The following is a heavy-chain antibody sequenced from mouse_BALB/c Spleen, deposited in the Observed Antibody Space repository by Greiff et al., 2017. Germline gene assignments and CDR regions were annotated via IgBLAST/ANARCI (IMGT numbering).Heavy chain of an antibody. J-gene: IGHJ3*01. D-gene: IGHD1-1*01. Sequence: VQLQQSGAELVKPGASVKLSCTASGFNIKDTYMHWVKQRPEQGLEWIGRIDPANGNTKYDPKFQGKATITADTSSNTAYLQLSSLTSEDTAVYYCARDYGSSSFAYWGQGTLVTVSA. V-gene: IGHV14-3*02. CDR1: GFNIKDTY. CDR3: ARDYGSSSFAY. CDR2: IDPANGNT.